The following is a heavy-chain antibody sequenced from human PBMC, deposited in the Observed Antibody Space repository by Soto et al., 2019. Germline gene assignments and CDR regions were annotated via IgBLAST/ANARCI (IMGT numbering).Heavy chain of an antibody. CDR2: IYSGGST. D-gene: IGHD3-9*01. Sequence: EVQLVESGGGLVQPGGSRRLSCAASGFTVSSNYMSWVRQAPGKGLEWVSVIYSGGSTYYADSVKGRFTISRDNSKNTLYLQMNSLRAEDTAVYYCASWDILSRGLFDYWGQGTLVTVSS. V-gene: IGHV3-66*01. CDR3: ASWDILSRGLFDY. J-gene: IGHJ4*02. CDR1: GFTVSSNY.